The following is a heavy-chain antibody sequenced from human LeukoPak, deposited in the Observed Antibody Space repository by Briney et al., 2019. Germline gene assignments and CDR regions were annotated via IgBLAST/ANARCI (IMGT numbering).Heavy chain of an antibody. J-gene: IGHJ4*02. CDR3: ARAGLVVIPDI. CDR2: INPNSGDT. CDR1: GYTFTDYY. Sequence: EASVKVSCKASGYTFTDYYMHWVRQAPGQGLEWLGWINPNSGDTKYAQKFQGRVTMTRDTSISTVYMDLSRLRSDDTAVYYCARAGLVVIPDIWGQGTLVTVSS. V-gene: IGHV1-2*02. D-gene: IGHD2-8*02.